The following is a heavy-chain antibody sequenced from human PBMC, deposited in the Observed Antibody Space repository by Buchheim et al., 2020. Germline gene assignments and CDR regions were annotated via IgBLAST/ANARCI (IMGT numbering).Heavy chain of an antibody. CDR1: GFTFSSYA. Sequence: QVQLVESGGGVVQPGRSLRLSCAASGFTFSSYAMHWVRQAPGKGLEWVAVISYDGSNKYYADSVKGRFTISRDNSKNTLYLQMNSLRAEDTAVYYCARDRLLAGGFYDAFDIWGQGT. CDR2: ISYDGSNK. D-gene: IGHD2-15*01. V-gene: IGHV3-30-3*01. J-gene: IGHJ3*02. CDR3: ARDRLLAGGFYDAFDI.